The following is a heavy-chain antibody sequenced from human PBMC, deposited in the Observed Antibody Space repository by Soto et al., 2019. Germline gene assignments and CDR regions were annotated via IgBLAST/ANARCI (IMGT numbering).Heavy chain of an antibody. D-gene: IGHD2-8*02. J-gene: IGHJ6*03. Sequence: GGSLRLSCEAPGFTFRSYAMHWVRQAPGKGLEWVAVISHDGNVNYYSESVKGRFTMSRDNSKDTLYLQMDSLRTEDTAVYFCAKDEYWESHFYYFMDLWGKGTPVTVSS. CDR2: ISHDGNVN. CDR3: AKDEYWESHFYYFMDL. CDR1: GFTFRSYA. V-gene: IGHV3-30*18.